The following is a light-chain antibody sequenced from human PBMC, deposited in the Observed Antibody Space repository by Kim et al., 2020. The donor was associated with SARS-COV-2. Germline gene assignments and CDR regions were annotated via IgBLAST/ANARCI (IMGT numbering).Light chain of an antibody. CDR3: QQYKKGYT. J-gene: IGKJ2*01. V-gene: IGKV3-15*01. Sequence: EIVMTQSPATLSVSPGERATLSCRASQSVSSNLAWYQQKPGQAPRLLIYGASTRATGIPARFSGSGSGTEFTLTISSLQSEDFAVYYCQQYKKGYTFGQGTKLEI. CDR1: QSVSSN. CDR2: GAS.